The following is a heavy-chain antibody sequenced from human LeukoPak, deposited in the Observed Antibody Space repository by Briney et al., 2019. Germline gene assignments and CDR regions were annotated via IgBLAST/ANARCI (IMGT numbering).Heavy chain of an antibody. D-gene: IGHD6-13*01. V-gene: IGHV3-23*01. Sequence: HPGGSLRLSWTAAGFTFDSYAMSCVRQAPGKGLEWVSSISGGSEDTYYADSVKGRFSISRDNSKSTLYLQMNSLRAEDTAVYYCARTIAQYSNSWLYFYYGLDVWGQGTTVTVSS. CDR1: GFTFDSYA. CDR2: ISGGSEDT. CDR3: ARTIAQYSNSWLYFYYGLDV. J-gene: IGHJ6*02.